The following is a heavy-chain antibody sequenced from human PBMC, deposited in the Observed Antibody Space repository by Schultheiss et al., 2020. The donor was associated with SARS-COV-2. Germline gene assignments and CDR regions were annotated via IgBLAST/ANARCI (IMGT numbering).Heavy chain of an antibody. CDR1: GGTFSSYA. V-gene: IGHV1-69*13. D-gene: IGHD1-1*01. J-gene: IGHJ5*02. Sequence: SVKVSCKASGGTFSSYAISWVRQAPGQGLKWMGGIIPIFGTANYAQKFQGRVTITADESTSTAYMELSSLRFEDTAVYYCATTTPFETPNWFDPWGQGTLVTVSS. CDR3: ATTTPFETPNWFDP. CDR2: IIPIFGTA.